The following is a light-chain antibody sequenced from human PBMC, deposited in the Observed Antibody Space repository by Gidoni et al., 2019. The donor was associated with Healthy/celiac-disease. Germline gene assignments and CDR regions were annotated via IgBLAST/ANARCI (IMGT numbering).Light chain of an antibody. J-gene: IGKJ2*01. CDR3: QQYGSAMYT. CDR2: GAS. Sequence: EIVLTQSPGTLSLSPGERANLSCRASQSVSSSYLAWYQQKPGQAPRLLIYGASSRATGIPDRVSGSGSGTDFTLTISRLEPEDSAVYYCQQYGSAMYTFGQGTKLEIK. CDR1: QSVSSSY. V-gene: IGKV3-20*01.